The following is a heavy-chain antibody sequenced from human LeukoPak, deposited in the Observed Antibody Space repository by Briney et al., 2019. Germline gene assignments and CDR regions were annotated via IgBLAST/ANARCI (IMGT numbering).Heavy chain of an antibody. CDR2: ISGSGGST. D-gene: IGHD5-18*01. CDR3: ASRGYSYGYGQFDY. V-gene: IGHV3-23*01. J-gene: IGHJ4*02. Sequence: PGGSLRLSCAASGFTFGSYAMSWVRQAPGKGLEWVSAISGSGGSTYYADSVKGRFAISRDNSKNTLYLQMNSLRAEDTAVYYCASRGYSYGYGQFDYWGQGTLVTVSS. CDR1: GFTFGSYA.